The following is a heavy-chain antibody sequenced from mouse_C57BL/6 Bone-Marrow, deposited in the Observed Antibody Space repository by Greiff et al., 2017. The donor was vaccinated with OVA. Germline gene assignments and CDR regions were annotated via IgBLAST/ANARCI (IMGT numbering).Heavy chain of an antibody. J-gene: IGHJ2*01. V-gene: IGHV1-22*01. CDR3: ARSGLLTGTYFDY. Sequence: EVQLQQSGPELVKPGASVKMSCKASGYTFTDYNMHWVKQSHGKSLEWIGYINPNNGGTSYNQKFKGKATLTVNKSSSTAYMEIRSLTSEDSAVYYCARSGLLTGTYFDYWGQGTTLTVSS. CDR2: INPNNGGT. CDR1: GYTFTDYN. D-gene: IGHD4-1*01.